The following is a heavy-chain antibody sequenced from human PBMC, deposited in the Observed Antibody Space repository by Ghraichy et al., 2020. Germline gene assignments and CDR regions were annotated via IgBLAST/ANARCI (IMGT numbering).Heavy chain of an antibody. V-gene: IGHV4-34*01. Sequence: SQTLSLTCAVYGGSFSGYYWSWIRQPPGKGLEWIGEINHSGSTNYNPSLKGRVTISVDTSKNQFSLKLSSVTAADTAVYYCARVVDIVVVVAATNWFDPWGQGTMVSVSS. J-gene: IGHJ5*02. CDR1: GGSFSGYY. CDR3: ARVVDIVVVVAATNWFDP. D-gene: IGHD2-15*01. CDR2: INHSGST.